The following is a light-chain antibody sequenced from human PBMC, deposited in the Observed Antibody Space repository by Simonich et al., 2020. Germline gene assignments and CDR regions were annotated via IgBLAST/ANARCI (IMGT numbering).Light chain of an antibody. Sequence: DIVMTKSPDSLAVSLGERATINCKSSQSVLYSSNNKNYLAWYQQKPGQPPKLLIYWASTRESGVPDRFSGSGSGTDFTLTISSMQSEDFAVYYCQQYNNWPLFGPGTKVDIK. V-gene: IGKV4-1*01. CDR1: QSVLYSSNNKNY. CDR2: WAS. CDR3: QQYNNWPL. J-gene: IGKJ3*01.